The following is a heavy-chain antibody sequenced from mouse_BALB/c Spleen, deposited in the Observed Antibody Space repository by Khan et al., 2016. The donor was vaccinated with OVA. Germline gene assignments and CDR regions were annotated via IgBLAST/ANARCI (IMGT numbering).Heavy chain of an antibody. CDR2: IWGDGST. V-gene: IGHV2-6-7*01. CDR3: ARAYYGNYREAMDY. D-gene: IGHD2-10*01. Sequence: QVQLKESGPGLVAPSQSLSITCTVSGFSLTGYGVNWVRQPPGKGLEWLGMIWGDGSTDYNSALKSRLSISKDNSKSQVFLKMNSLQTDDTARYXCARAYYGNYREAMDYRGQGTSVTVSS. CDR1: GFSLTGYG. J-gene: IGHJ4*01.